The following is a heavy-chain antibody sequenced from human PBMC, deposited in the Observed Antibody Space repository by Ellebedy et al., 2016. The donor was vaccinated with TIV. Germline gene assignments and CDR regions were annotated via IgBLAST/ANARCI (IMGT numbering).Heavy chain of an antibody. Sequence: SETLSLXXTVSGGSISSYYWSWIRQPAGKGLEWIGRIYTSGSTNYNPSLKSRVTMSVDTSKNQFSLKLSSVTAADTAVYYCARLDYYGSELGVWGQGTLVTVSS. J-gene: IGHJ4*02. CDR3: ARLDYYGSELGV. D-gene: IGHD3-10*01. CDR1: GGSISSYY. V-gene: IGHV4-4*07. CDR2: IYTSGST.